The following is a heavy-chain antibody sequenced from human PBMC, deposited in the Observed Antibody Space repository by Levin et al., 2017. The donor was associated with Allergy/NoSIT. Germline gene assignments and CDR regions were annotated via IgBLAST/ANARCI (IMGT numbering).Heavy chain of an antibody. CDR1: GGTFSSYA. Sequence: ASVKVSCKASGGTFSSYAISWVRQAPGQGLEWMGRIIPILGIANYAQKFQGRVTITADKSTSTAYMELSSLRSEDTAVYYCARGRGAGAKAFPFDYWGQGTLVTVSS. CDR2: IIPILGIA. J-gene: IGHJ4*02. CDR3: ARGRGAGAKAFPFDY. D-gene: IGHD1-26*01. V-gene: IGHV1-69*04.